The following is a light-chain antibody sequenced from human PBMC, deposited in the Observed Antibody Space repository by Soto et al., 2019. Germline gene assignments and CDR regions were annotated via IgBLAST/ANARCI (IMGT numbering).Light chain of an antibody. CDR1: QSVSSSY. CDR2: AAS. V-gene: IGKV3-20*01. Sequence: EIVLTQSPGTLSLSPGERATLSCRASQSVSSSYLAWYQQKPGQAPRLLIDAASIRATDIPDRFSGSGSGTDFTLTISRLEPEDFAVFYCQQYGTSAITFGQGTRLEI. J-gene: IGKJ5*01. CDR3: QQYGTSAIT.